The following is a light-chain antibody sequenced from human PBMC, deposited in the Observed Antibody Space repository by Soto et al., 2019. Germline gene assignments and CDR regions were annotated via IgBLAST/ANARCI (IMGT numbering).Light chain of an antibody. J-gene: IGKJ3*01. CDR2: AAS. Sequence: EIVVTQSPGILSVSPGDRATLSCRARQSVSTNLAWYQQKPGQAPTLLIYAASTRATGIPARFTGSGSGTDFTLTISSLQSEDFAVYYCQEYSKWPLFTFGPGNRVDIK. CDR1: QSVSTN. CDR3: QEYSKWPLFT. V-gene: IGKV3-15*01.